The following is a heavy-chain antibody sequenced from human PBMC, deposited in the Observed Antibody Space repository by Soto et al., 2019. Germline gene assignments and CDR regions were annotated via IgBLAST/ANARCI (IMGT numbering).Heavy chain of an antibody. Sequence: QVQLVQSGAEVKNPGASVKVSCKTSGYIFTSYGIGWARQAPGQGLEWMGWINTYNGKTNYAQNLQGRVTLTTDTSTSTAYMELRSLRSNVTAIYYCAMVDVYVTPSPQDVWGQGTTVTVSS. CDR1: GYIFTSYG. CDR3: AMVDVYVTPSPQDV. V-gene: IGHV1-18*01. J-gene: IGHJ6*02. D-gene: IGHD3-16*01. CDR2: INTYNGKT.